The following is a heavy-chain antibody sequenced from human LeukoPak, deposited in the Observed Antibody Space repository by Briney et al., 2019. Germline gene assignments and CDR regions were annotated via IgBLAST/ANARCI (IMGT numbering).Heavy chain of an antibody. CDR3: ARDHYDILTGYSPLGY. V-gene: IGHV4-59*01. D-gene: IGHD3-9*01. CDR2: MYHSGST. Sequence: PSETLSLTCTVSGGSITTYYWSWIRQPPGKGLEWIGYMYHSGSTIYNPSLKSRVTISVDTSKNQFSLKLSSVTAADTAVYYCARDHYDILTGYSPLGYWGQGTLVTVSS. CDR1: GGSITTYY. J-gene: IGHJ4*02.